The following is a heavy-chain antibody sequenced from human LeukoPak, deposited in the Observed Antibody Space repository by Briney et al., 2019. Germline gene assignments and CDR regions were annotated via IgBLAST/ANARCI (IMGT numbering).Heavy chain of an antibody. V-gene: IGHV1-69*06. Sequence: ASVKVSCKASGCTFSRYVISGVRQPAGKGLAWMGGIIPMFCTAKYAQKFQGRVTITADKSTSTAYMELSSLRSEDTAVYYCASRTTDIVVVPATLRNYYFDYWGQGTLVTVSS. D-gene: IGHD2-2*01. CDR1: GCTFSRYV. CDR3: ASRTTDIVVVPATLRNYYFDY. CDR2: IIPMFCTA. J-gene: IGHJ4*02.